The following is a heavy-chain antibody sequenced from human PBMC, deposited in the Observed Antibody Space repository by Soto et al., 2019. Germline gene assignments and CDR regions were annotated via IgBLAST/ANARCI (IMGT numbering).Heavy chain of an antibody. CDR3: AKDDARLWFGELLVDY. J-gene: IGHJ4*02. V-gene: IGHV3-30*18. CDR1: GFTFSSYG. D-gene: IGHD3-10*01. CDR2: ISYDGSNK. Sequence: PGGSLRLSCAASGFTFSSYGMHWVRQAPGKGLEWVAVISYDGSNKYYADSVKGRFTISRDNSKNTLYLQMNSLRAEDTAVYYCAKDDARLWFGELLVDYWGQGTLVTVSS.